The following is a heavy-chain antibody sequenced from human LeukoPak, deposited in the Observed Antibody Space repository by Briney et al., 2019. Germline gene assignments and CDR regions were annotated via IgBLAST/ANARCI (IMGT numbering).Heavy chain of an antibody. D-gene: IGHD3-22*01. V-gene: IGHV4-59*12. CDR2: IYYSGSN. J-gene: IGHJ4*02. CDR1: GGSISSYY. CDR3: ARDTYYYDSSGYYKGD. Sequence: SETLSLTCAVSGGSISSYYWSWIRQPPGKGLEWIGYIYYSGSNNYTPSLKSRVTMSVDTSKNQFSLKLSSVTAADTAVYYCARDTYYYDSSGYYKGDWGQGTLVTVSS.